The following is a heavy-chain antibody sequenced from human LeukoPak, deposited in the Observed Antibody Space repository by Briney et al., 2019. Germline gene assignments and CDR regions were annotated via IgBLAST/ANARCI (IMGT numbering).Heavy chain of an antibody. CDR1: GGTFSSYA. D-gene: IGHD2-15*01. CDR3: ARVVVVVAATTASYGMDV. Sequence: SVKVSCKASGGTFSSYAISWVRQAPGQGLEWMGRIIPILDIANYAQKFQGRVTITADKSTSTAYMELSSLRSEDTAVYYCARVVVVVAATTASYGMDVWGQGTTVTVSS. V-gene: IGHV1-69*04. CDR2: IIPILDIA. J-gene: IGHJ6*02.